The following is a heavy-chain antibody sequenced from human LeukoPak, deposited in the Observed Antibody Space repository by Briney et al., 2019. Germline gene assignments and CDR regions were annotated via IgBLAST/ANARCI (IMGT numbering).Heavy chain of an antibody. CDR1: GFTFSRFG. D-gene: IGHD3-22*01. Sequence: GGSLRLSCEASGFTFSRFGMHWVRQAPGKGLEWVAVIWYDGSDKNYADSVKGRFTISRDNSKNTLYLQMNSLRAEDTAVYYCAYDSSGYYYTPGDYWGQGTLVTVSS. J-gene: IGHJ4*02. V-gene: IGHV3-30*02. CDR3: AYDSSGYYYTPGDY. CDR2: IWYDGSDK.